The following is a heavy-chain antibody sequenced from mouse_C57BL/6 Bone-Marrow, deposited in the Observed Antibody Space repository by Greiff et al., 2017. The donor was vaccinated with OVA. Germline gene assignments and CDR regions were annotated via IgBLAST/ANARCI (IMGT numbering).Heavy chain of an antibody. V-gene: IGHV1-15*01. CDR3: TRRNGND. D-gene: IGHD2-1*01. CDR1: GYTFTDYE. CDR2: IYPETGGT. Sequence: QVQLQQSGAELVRPGASVTLSCKASGYTFTDYEMHWVKQTPVHGLEWIGAIYPETGGTAYNQKFKGKAILTADKSSSTAYMELRSLTSEDSAVYYCTRRNGNDWGQGTTLTVSS. J-gene: IGHJ2*01.